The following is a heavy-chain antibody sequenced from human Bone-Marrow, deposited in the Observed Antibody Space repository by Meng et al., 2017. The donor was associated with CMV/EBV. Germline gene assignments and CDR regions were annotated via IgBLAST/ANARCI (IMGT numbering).Heavy chain of an antibody. V-gene: IGHV4-59*05. CDR3: ARVGVGYSSGWPHGMDV. CDR1: GGSISSYY. Sequence: SETLSLTCTVSGGSISSYYWSWIRQPPGKGLEWIGSIYYSGSTYYNPSLKSRVTISVDTSKNQFSLKLSSVAAADTAVYYCARVGVGYSSGWPHGMDVWGQGTTVTVSS. J-gene: IGHJ6*02. D-gene: IGHD6-19*01. CDR2: IYYSGST.